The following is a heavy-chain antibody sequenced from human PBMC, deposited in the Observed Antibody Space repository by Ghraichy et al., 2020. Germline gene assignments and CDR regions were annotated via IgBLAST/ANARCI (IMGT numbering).Heavy chain of an antibody. CDR2: ISGSGTP. Sequence: GGSLRLSCAASGFTFHNFAMSWVRQAPGKGLEWVSGISGSGTPHYADSVKGRVTISRDNSKNTIHLQMNSLRAEDSAVYFCAKELGYCSGGSCYATHQFYYGMDVWGQGTTVTVSS. CDR3: AKELGYCSGGSCYATHQFYYGMDV. V-gene: IGHV3-23*01. CDR1: GFTFHNFA. J-gene: IGHJ6*02. D-gene: IGHD2-15*01.